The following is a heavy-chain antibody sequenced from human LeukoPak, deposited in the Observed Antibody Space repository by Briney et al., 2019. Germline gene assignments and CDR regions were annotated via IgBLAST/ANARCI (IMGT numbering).Heavy chain of an antibody. J-gene: IGHJ4*02. V-gene: IGHV3-9*01. CDR1: GFTFDDYA. CDR2: ISWNNDNI. Sequence: GRSLRLSCAASGFTFDDYAMHWVRHAPGKGLEWVSGISWNNDNIVYADSVKGRFTISRDNAKNSLYLQMNSLIPEDTALYYCAKSTKDIAAAGSTDYWGQGTLVTVSS. CDR3: AKSTKDIAAAGSTDY. D-gene: IGHD6-13*01.